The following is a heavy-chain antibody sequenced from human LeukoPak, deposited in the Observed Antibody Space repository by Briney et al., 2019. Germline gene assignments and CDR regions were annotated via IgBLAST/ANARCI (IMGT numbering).Heavy chain of an antibody. CDR2: ISGSGGGT. Sequence: GGSLRLSCAASGFTFSTYAMSWVRQAAGKGLEWVSLISGSGGGTYYADSVKGRFTISRDNSKNTLYLQLNSLRVEDTAVYYCAKEGGSYPAPFGDAFDIWGQGTMVTVSS. CDR3: AKEGGSYPAPFGDAFDI. J-gene: IGHJ3*02. D-gene: IGHD1-26*01. CDR1: GFTFSTYA. V-gene: IGHV3-23*01.